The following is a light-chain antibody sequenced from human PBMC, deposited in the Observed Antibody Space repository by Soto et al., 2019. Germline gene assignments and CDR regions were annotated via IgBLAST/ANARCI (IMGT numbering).Light chain of an antibody. CDR2: EVN. J-gene: IGLJ1*01. Sequence: QSALTQPASVSGSPGQSITISCTGTSSDVGYCDCVSRYQQHPGKAPKLMIYEVNYRPSGVSYRFSGSKSGNTASLTISGLQAEDEADYYCSSFTNIRTYVFGTGTKLTVL. CDR1: SSDVGYCDC. V-gene: IGLV2-14*01. CDR3: SSFTNIRTYV.